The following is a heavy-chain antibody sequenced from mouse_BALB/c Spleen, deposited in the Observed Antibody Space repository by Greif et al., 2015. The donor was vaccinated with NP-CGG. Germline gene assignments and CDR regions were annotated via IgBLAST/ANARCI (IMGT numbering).Heavy chain of an antibody. Sequence: EVELMESGGGLVKPGGSLKLSCAASGFAFSSYDMSWVRQTPEKRLEWVAYISSGGGSTYYPDTVKGRFTISRDNAKNTLYLQMSSLKSEDTAMYYCARYDGYYYYAMDYRGQGTSVTVSS. CDR3: ARYDGYYYYAMDY. D-gene: IGHD2-3*01. CDR2: ISSGGGST. J-gene: IGHJ4*01. V-gene: IGHV5-12-1*01. CDR1: GFAFSSYD.